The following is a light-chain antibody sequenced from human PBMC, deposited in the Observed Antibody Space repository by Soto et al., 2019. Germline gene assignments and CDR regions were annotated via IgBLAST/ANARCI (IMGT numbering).Light chain of an antibody. CDR2: RNN. CDR3: QSYDSWLV. Sequence: QSVLTQPPSVSGAPGQRVTISCTGSSSNIGAGFDVHWYQQLPGTAPKLLIYRNNNRPSGVPDRFSASKSGTSASLAIAGLQAEDEADYYCQSYDSWLVFGTGTKLTVL. CDR1: SSNIGAGFD. J-gene: IGLJ1*01. V-gene: IGLV1-40*01.